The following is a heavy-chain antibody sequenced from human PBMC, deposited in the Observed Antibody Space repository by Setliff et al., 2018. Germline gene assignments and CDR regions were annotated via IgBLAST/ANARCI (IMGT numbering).Heavy chain of an antibody. CDR2: ISGGGSRT. Sequence: GGSLRLSCAASGFTFSSYAMSWVRQAPGKGLEWVSGISGGGSRTYYADSVKGRFTISRDNYKNMLYLEMNSLRPEDTAVYYCARTCSGSGCYAGLESWGQGTPVTVSS. CDR3: ARTCSGSGCYAGLES. CDR1: GFTFSSYA. V-gene: IGHV3-23*01. D-gene: IGHD2-15*01. J-gene: IGHJ4*02.